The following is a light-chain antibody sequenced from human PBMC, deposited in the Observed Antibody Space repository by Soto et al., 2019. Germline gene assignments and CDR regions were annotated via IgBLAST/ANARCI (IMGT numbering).Light chain of an antibody. CDR2: DTS. CDR3: QQRTNLWLT. J-gene: IGKJ4*01. Sequence: EIVLTQSPATLSLSPGDRATLSCRASQSVSSYLAWYQQKPGQAPMLLIYDTSNRATGIPARFSGSGSGTDFTLTISSLEAEDFAVYFCQQRTNLWLTFGGGTKVDIK. CDR1: QSVSSY. V-gene: IGKV3-11*01.